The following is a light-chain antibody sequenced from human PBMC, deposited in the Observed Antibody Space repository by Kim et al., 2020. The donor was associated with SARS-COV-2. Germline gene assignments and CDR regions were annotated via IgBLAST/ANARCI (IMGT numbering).Light chain of an antibody. CDR1: QSVSSD. CDR3: LQYDNWPPWT. V-gene: IGKV3-15*01. CDR2: GAS. J-gene: IGKJ1*01. Sequence: PGESATLSCRSSQSVSSDLAWYQQKPGQPPRLLIYGASTRATGIPARFSGSGSGTDFTLTISRLQSEDFAVYYCLQYDNWPPWTFGPGTKVDIK.